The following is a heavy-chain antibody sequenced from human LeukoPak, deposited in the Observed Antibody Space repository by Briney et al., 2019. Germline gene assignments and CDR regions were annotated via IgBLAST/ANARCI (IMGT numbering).Heavy chain of an antibody. J-gene: IGHJ4*02. V-gene: IGHV2-70*11. Sequence: SGPTLVKPTQTLTLTCTFFGFSLRTSSMCVSWIRQPPGKALEWLSRLGWVDDKYYSTSLKTRLTISKDTSKNQVVLTMTNMDPVDTATYYCARMITLSDGRYSSKTLDYWGQGTLVTVSS. CDR2: LGWVDDK. CDR3: ARMITLSDGRYSSKTLDY. CDR1: GFSLRTSSMC. D-gene: IGHD1-26*01.